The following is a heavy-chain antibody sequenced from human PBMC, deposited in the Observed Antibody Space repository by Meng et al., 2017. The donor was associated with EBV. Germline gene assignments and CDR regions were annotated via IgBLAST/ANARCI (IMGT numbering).Heavy chain of an antibody. J-gene: IGHJ4*02. D-gene: IGHD6-13*01. CDR2: IIPIFGTA. CDR1: GGTFSSYG. CDR3: ARAEIAAAGRLDY. Sequence: QVRLVQAGAGGKKAGSSVKVPCKASGGTFSSYGISWVQQAPGQGLEWMGGIIPIFGTANYAQKFQGRVTITADKSTSTAYMELSSLRSEDTAVYYCARAEIAAAGRLDYWGQGTLVTVSS. V-gene: IGHV1-69*06.